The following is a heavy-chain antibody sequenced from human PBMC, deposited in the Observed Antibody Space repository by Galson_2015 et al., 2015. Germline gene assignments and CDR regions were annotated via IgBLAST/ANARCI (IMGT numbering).Heavy chain of an antibody. CDR1: GFTFSSYA. V-gene: IGHV3-30-3*01. CDR3: ARDQCCGGSCYSPLDY. Sequence: SLRLSCAASGFTFSSYAMHWVRQAPGKGLEWGAVISYDGSNKYYADSVKGRFTISRDNSKNTLYLQMNSLRAEDTAVYYCARDQCCGGSCYSPLDYWGQGTLVTVSS. D-gene: IGHD2-15*01. J-gene: IGHJ4*02. CDR2: ISYDGSNK.